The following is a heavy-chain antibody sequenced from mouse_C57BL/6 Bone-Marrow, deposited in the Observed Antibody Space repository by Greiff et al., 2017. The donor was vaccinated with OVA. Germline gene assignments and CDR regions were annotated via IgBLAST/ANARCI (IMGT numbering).Heavy chain of an antibody. CDR3: ARGIYYYGSGYFDV. V-gene: IGHV3-6*01. J-gene: IGHJ1*03. CDR1: GYSITSGYY. D-gene: IGHD1-1*01. CDR2: ISYDGSN. Sequence: EVKLVESGPGLVKPSQSLSLTCSVTGYSITSGYYWNWIRQFPGNKLEWMGYISYDGSNNYNPSLKNRISITRDTSKNQFFLKLNSVTTEDTATYYCARGIYYYGSGYFDVWGTGTTVTVSS.